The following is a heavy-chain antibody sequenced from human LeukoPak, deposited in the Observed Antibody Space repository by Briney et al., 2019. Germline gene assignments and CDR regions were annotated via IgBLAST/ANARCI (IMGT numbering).Heavy chain of an antibody. Sequence: GGSLRLSCAASGITFSNYAMSWVRQAPGKGLEWVSIIGYRGGSIYYAYSVEGRFTISRDNSKNTLSLQMNGLRPEDTAVYYCAKSWGSTRPYYNYMDVWGKGTTVTVSS. CDR3: AKSWGSTRPYYNYMDV. D-gene: IGHD1-26*01. CDR2: IGYRGGSI. CDR1: GITFSNYA. J-gene: IGHJ6*03. V-gene: IGHV3-23*01.